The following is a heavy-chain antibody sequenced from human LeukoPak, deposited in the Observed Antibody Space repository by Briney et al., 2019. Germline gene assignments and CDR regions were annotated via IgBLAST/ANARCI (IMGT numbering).Heavy chain of an antibody. Sequence: GRSLRLSCAASGFTFDNYAMHWVRQAPGKGLEWVTVISYDGNNKYYADSVKGRFTISRDNSMNTLYLQMNSLRAEDTAVYYCANRGSGTPDYWGQGTLVTVSS. D-gene: IGHD3-10*01. CDR1: GFTFDNYA. CDR3: ANRGSGTPDY. CDR2: ISYDGNNK. J-gene: IGHJ4*02. V-gene: IGHV3-30-3*01.